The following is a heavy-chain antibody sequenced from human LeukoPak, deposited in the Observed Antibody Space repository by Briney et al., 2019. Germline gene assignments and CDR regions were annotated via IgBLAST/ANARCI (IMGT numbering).Heavy chain of an antibody. CDR1: GFTFSSYW. Sequence: GGSLRLSCAASGFTFSSYWMSWVRQAPGKGLEWVANIKQDGSEKYYVDSVKGRFTISRANAKNSLYLQMNSLRAEDTAVYYCARGPIVVVVAAQYYFDYWGQGTLVTVSS. J-gene: IGHJ4*02. CDR3: ARGPIVVVVAAQYYFDY. V-gene: IGHV3-7*01. CDR2: IKQDGSEK. D-gene: IGHD2-15*01.